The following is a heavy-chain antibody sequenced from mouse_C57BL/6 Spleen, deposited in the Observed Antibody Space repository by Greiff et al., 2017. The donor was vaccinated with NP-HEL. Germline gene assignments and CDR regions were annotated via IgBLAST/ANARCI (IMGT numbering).Heavy chain of an antibody. CDR3: ARRGTTVVAGGNYFDY. D-gene: IGHD1-1*01. V-gene: IGHV8-12*01. Sequence: QVTLKESGPGILQSSQTLSLTCSFSGFSLSTSGMGVSWIRQPSGKGLEWLAHIYWDDDKRYNPSLKSRLTISKDTSRNQVFLKITSVDTADTATYYCARRGTTVVAGGNYFDYWGQGTTLTVSS. CDR1: GFSLSTSGMG. CDR2: IYWDDDK. J-gene: IGHJ2*01.